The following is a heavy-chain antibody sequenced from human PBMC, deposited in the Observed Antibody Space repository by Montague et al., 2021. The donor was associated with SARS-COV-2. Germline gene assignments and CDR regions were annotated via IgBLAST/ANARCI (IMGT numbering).Heavy chain of an antibody. D-gene: IGHD2-2*01. J-gene: IGHJ3*02. Sequence: SETLSLTCAISGGSFSNYYWSWIRQPPGKGLEWIGEVNQSGTTIYNPSVKSGVTISEDTSKNQFYLRLTSVTAADTAAYYCARGRRAVVVPGAGPAGRAFDIWGQGTMVTVSS. V-gene: IGHV4-34*01. CDR3: ARGRRAVVVPGAGPAGRAFDI. CDR1: GGSFSNYY. CDR2: VNQSGTT.